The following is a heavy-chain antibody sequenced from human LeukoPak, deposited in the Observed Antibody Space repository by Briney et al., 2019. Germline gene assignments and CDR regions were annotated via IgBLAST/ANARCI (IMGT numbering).Heavy chain of an antibody. CDR1: GFTFSSYA. Sequence: PGGSLRLSCSASGFTFSSYAMHWVRQAPGKGLEYVSAISSNGGSTYYADSVKGRFTISRDNSKNTLYLQMNSLRVEDTAVYYCARVESGYDEHWFDPWGQGTLVTVSS. J-gene: IGHJ5*02. D-gene: IGHD5-12*01. V-gene: IGHV3-64*04. CDR3: ARVESGYDEHWFDP. CDR2: ISSNGGST.